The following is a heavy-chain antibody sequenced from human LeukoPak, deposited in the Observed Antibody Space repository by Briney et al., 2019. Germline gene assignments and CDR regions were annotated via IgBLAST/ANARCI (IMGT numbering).Heavy chain of an antibody. CDR3: ARHGGYKQQLPFDY. Sequence: SETLSLTCTVSGGSISSYYWSWIRQPPGKGLEWIGYIYYSGSTNYNPSLKSRVTISVDTSKNQFSLKLSSVTAADTAVYYCARHGGYKQQLPFDYWGQGTLVTVSS. V-gene: IGHV4-59*08. D-gene: IGHD6-13*01. CDR1: GGSISSYY. CDR2: IYYSGST. J-gene: IGHJ4*02.